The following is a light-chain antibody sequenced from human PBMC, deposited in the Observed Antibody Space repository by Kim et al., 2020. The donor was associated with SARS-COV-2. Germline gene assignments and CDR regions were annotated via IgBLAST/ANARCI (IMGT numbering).Light chain of an antibody. CDR1: SGYSDYK. CDR3: GADHGSGSNFALVV. V-gene: IGLV9-49*01. CDR2: VGTGGIVG. J-gene: IGLJ2*01. Sequence: QPVLTQPPSASASLGASVTLTCNLSSGYSDYKVDWYQQRPGKGPRFVMRVGTGGIVGSKGDGIPDRFSVLGSGLNRYLTIKNIQEEDESDYHCGADHGSGSNFALVVFGGGTQLTVL.